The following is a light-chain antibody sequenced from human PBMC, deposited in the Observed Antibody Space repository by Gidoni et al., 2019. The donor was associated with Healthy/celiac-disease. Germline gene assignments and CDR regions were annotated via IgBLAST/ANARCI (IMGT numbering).Light chain of an antibody. J-gene: IGLJ1*01. CDR1: SSNIGSNY. Sequence: QSVLTQPPSASGTPGQSVTIACSGSSSNIGSNYVYWYQQLPGTAPKLLIYRNNQRPSGVPDRFSGSKSGTSASLAISGLRSEDEADYYCAAWDDSLSGIYVFGTGTKVTVL. CDR3: AAWDDSLSGIYV. CDR2: RNN. V-gene: IGLV1-47*01.